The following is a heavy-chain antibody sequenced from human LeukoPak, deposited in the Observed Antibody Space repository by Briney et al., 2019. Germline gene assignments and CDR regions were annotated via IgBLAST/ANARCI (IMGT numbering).Heavy chain of an antibody. CDR1: GDSISTYY. Sequence: SETLSLTCTVSGDSISTYYWSWIRQPPGKGLERIGYNYYRVTSDYNPSLKSRVTMSVDMSTRQISLKLSSMTAADTAVYYCARAVGGDGSGSLWGPGTLVTVSS. CDR3: ARAVGGDGSGSL. D-gene: IGHD3-10*01. V-gene: IGHV4-59*01. CDR2: NYYRVTS. J-gene: IGHJ4*02.